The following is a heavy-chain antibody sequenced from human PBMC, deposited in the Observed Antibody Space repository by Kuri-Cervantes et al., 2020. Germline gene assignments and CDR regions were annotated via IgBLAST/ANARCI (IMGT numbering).Heavy chain of an antibody. CDR2: ISGTSGYI. D-gene: IGHD1-1*01. CDR3: ARGYSQGGY. V-gene: IGHV3-21*01. Sequence: GESLKISCAASGFTFSSYSMNWVRQAPGKGLEWVSSISGTSGYIYYADSVKGRFTISRDNANNSLYLQMNSLRAEDTAVYYCARGYSQGGYWGQGTLVTVSS. J-gene: IGHJ4*02. CDR1: GFTFSSYS.